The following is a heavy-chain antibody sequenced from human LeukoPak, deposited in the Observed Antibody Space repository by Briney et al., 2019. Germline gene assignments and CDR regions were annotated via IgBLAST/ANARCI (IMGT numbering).Heavy chain of an antibody. D-gene: IGHD3-3*01. J-gene: IGHJ6*02. CDR2: ISAYNGNT. CDR3: ASNYDFWSGYQSRPYYYGMDV. Sequence: ASVKVSCKASGYTFTSYGISWVRQAPGQGLEWMGWISAYNGNTNYAQKLQGRVTMTTDTSTSTAYMELRSLRSDDTAVYYCASNYDFWSGYQSRPYYYGMDVWGQGTTVTVSS. CDR1: GYTFTSYG. V-gene: IGHV1-18*01.